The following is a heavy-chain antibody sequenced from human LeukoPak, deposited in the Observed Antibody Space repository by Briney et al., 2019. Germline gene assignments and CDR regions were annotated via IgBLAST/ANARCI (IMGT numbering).Heavy chain of an antibody. CDR1: RLTFSSYA. Sequence: GGSLRLSCVAPRLTFSSYAITSVRQAPGKGLVWVSGINGSGGSTHYADFVKGRFTISRDNSKNTLYLQMNSLRAEDTAVYYCAKDQKGNFDYWGQGTLVTVSS. CDR3: AKDQKGNFDY. V-gene: IGHV3-23*01. CDR2: INGSGGST. J-gene: IGHJ4*02.